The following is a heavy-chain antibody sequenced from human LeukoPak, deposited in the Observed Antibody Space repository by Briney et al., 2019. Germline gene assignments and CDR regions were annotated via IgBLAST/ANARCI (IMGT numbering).Heavy chain of an antibody. CDR3: ARASGGNSNY. Sequence: PSETLSLTCTVSGVSISSYYWSWIRQPPGKGLEWIGYIFYSGSTNYSPSLKSRVTLSVDTSKNQFSLKLSSVTAADTAVYYCARASGGNSNYWGQGTLVTVSS. CDR2: IFYSGST. D-gene: IGHD4-23*01. J-gene: IGHJ4*02. V-gene: IGHV4-59*01. CDR1: GVSISSYY.